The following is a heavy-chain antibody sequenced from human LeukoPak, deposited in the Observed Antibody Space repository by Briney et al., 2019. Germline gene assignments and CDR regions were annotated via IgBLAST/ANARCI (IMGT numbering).Heavy chain of an antibody. CDR2: IYSGGST. CDR3: AKDWFITISLQDAFDI. CDR1: GFTVSSYY. V-gene: IGHV3-66*01. J-gene: IGHJ3*02. D-gene: IGHD3-9*01. Sequence: PGGPLRLSCAASGFTVSSYYMTWVRQAPGKGLEWVAVIYSGGSTYYADSGKGRVAISRDHSKNTVFLQMNSVRAADTALYYCAKDWFITISLQDAFDIWGQGTMVTVSS.